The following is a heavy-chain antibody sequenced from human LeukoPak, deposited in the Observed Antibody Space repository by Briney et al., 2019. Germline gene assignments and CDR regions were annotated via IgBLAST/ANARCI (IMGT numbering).Heavy chain of an antibody. D-gene: IGHD5-12*01. J-gene: IGHJ3*02. V-gene: IGHV1-69*06. Sequence: KISCKGSGYSFTSYWIGWVRQAPGQRLEWMGGIIPIFGTANYAQKFQGRVTITADKSTSTAYMELSSLRSEDTAVYYCARARRWLRPYDAFDIWGQGTMVTVSS. CDR1: GYSFTSYW. CDR2: IIPIFGTA. CDR3: ARARRWLRPYDAFDI.